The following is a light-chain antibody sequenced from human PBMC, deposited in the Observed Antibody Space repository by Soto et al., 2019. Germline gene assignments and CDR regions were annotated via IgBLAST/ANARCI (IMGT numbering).Light chain of an antibody. V-gene: IGLV2-14*01. CDR2: EVS. Sequence: QSALTQPASVSGSPGQSITISCTGTSSDVGGYNFVSWYQQHPGKAPKLMIFEVSHRPSGVSIRFSASKSGNTASLTISGLQAEDEADYYCSSYTSSSTLVFGTGPKVTVL. CDR3: SSYTSSSTLV. J-gene: IGLJ1*01. CDR1: SSDVGGYNF.